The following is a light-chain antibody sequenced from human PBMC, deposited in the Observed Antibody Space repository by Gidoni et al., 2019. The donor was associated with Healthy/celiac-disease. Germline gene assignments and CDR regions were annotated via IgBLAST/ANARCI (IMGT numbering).Light chain of an antibody. V-gene: IGKV3-11*01. CDR1: QTVSSN. J-gene: IGKJ4*01. CDR2: DAS. CDR3: QQRSHGLT. Sequence: EIVLTQSPATLSLSPGERATLPCRASQTVSSNLAWYQQKPGQAPRLLIYDASNRATGIPARFSGSGSGTDFTLTISSLEPEDFAVYYCQQRSHGLTFGGGSKVEIK.